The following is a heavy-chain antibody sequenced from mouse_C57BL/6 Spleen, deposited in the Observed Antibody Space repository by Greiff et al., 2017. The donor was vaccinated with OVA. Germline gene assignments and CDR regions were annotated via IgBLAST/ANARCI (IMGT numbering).Heavy chain of an antibody. Sequence: QVQLKQPGAELVRPGSSVKLSCKASGYTFTSYWMDWVKQRPGQGLEWIGNIYPSDSETHYNQKFKDKATLTVDKSSSTAYMQLSSLTSEDSAVYYCAGYGNYGAMDYWGQGTSVTVSS. CDR2: IYPSDSET. D-gene: IGHD2-10*02. V-gene: IGHV1-61*01. CDR3: AGYGNYGAMDY. CDR1: GYTFTSYW. J-gene: IGHJ4*01.